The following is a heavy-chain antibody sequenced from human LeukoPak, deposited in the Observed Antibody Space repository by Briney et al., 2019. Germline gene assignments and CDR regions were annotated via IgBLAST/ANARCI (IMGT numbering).Heavy chain of an antibody. V-gene: IGHV3-21*01. J-gene: IGHJ6*03. CDR3: ARDMRDYMDYYYSSMDV. Sequence: NSGGSLRLSCAASGFTFSSYSMNWVRQAPGKGLEWVSSISSSSSYIYYADSVKGRFTISRDNAKNSLYLQMNSLRAEDTAVYYCARDMRDYMDYYYSSMDVWGKGTTVTVSS. D-gene: IGHD4-11*01. CDR1: GFTFSSYS. CDR2: ISSSSSYI.